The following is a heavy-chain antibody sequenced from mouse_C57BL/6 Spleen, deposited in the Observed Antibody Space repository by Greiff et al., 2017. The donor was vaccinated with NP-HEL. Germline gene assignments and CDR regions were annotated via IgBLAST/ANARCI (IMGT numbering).Heavy chain of an antibody. CDR3: ADGSSLWFAY. J-gene: IGHJ3*01. D-gene: IGHD1-1*01. CDR1: GYTFTDYY. V-gene: IGHV1-26*01. CDR2: INTNNGGT. Sequence: EVQLQQSGPELVKPGASVKISCKASGYTFTDYYMNWVKQSHGKSLEWIGDINTNNGGTSYNQKFKGKATLTVDKSSSTAYMELRSLTSEDSAVYYCADGSSLWFAYWGQGTLVTVSA.